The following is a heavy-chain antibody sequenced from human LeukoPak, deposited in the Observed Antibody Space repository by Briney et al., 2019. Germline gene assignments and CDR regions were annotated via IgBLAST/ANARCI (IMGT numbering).Heavy chain of an antibody. CDR3: ARLAPDAFDI. Sequence: SETLSLTCAVYGGSFSGYYWSWIRRPPGKGLEWIGEINHSGSTNYNPSLKSRVTISVDTSKNQFSLKLSSVTAADTAVYYCARLAPDAFDIWGQGTMVTVSS. J-gene: IGHJ3*02. V-gene: IGHV4-34*01. CDR2: INHSGST. CDR1: GGSFSGYY.